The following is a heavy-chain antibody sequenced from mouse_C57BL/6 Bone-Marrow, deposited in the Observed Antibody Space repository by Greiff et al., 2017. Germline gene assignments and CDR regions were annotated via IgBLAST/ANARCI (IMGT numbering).Heavy chain of an antibody. CDR2: IYPRSGNT. CDR3: ARFAYSGPY. V-gene: IGHV1-81*01. J-gene: IGHJ3*01. Sequence: VQVVESGAELARPGASVKLSCKASGYTFTSYGISWVKQRTGQGLEWIGEIYPRSGNTYYNEKFKGKATLTADKSSSTAYMELRSLTSEDSAVYFCARFAYSGPYWGQETLVTVSA. D-gene: IGHD2-12*01. CDR1: GYTFTSYG.